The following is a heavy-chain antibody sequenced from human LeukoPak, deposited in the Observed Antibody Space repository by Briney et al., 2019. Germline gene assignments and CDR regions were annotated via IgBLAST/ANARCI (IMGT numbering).Heavy chain of an antibody. CDR3: AKGHMDGWFTARVFDY. D-gene: IGHD6-19*01. CDR1: GFTFSIYV. CDR2: ISGSGGTT. V-gene: IGHV3-23*01. J-gene: IGHJ4*02. Sequence: GGSRRLSCAASGFTFSIYVMTWVRQAPGKGLEWVSAISGSGGTTYYADSVKGRFTVSRDNSKSTLYLQMNSLRAEDTAVYYCAKGHMDGWFTARVFDYWGLGALVTVSS.